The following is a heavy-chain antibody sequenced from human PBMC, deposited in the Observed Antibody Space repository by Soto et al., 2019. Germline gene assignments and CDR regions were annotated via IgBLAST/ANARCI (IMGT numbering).Heavy chain of an antibody. J-gene: IGHJ5*01. CDR3: ARDMAVAGTSVFDC. Sequence: ASVKVSCKASGYTFTGYYMHWVRQAPGQGLEWMGRINPNSGDTKNAQKFQGRVTMTRDTSISTAYMELSRLTSDDTAVYYCARDMAVAGTSVFDCWGQGNLVTVSS. D-gene: IGHD6-19*01. CDR1: GYTFTGYY. V-gene: IGHV1-2*06. CDR2: INPNSGDT.